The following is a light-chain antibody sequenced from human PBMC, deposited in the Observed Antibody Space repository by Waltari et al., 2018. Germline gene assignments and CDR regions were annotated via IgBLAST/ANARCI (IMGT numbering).Light chain of an antibody. Sequence: ESVLTQSAATLSLSPGERASLSCRASQRLGNFLAWYQQKPGQAPRLLVYDASKRATGVPVRFSGRGSGTVFPLTISNLEPEDFAVYVCQQYSNWPPTFGGGTTVEIK. J-gene: IGKJ4*01. CDR3: QQYSNWPPT. CDR1: QRLGNF. CDR2: DAS. V-gene: IGKV3-11*01.